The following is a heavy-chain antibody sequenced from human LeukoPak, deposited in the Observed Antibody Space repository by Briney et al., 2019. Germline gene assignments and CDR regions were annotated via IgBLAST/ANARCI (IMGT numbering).Heavy chain of an antibody. Sequence: GGSLRLSCAASGYTFSSYGMHWVRQAPGKGLEWVAVIWYDGSNKYYADSVKGRFTIPRDNSKNTLYLQMNSLRAEDTAVYYCANLGYCSSTSCLRGDAFDIWGQGTMVTVSS. V-gene: IGHV3-33*06. J-gene: IGHJ3*02. CDR1: GYTFSSYG. CDR3: ANLGYCSSTSCLRGDAFDI. D-gene: IGHD2-2*01. CDR2: IWYDGSNK.